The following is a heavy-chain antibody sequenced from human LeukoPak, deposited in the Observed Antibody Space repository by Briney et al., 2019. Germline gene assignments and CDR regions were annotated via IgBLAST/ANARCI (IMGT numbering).Heavy chain of an antibody. V-gene: IGHV4-39*01. D-gene: IGHD2-15*01. CDR1: GGSIISSDYH. J-gene: IGHJ3*02. Sequence: PSENLSLTCTVSGGSIISSDYHWGWVRQPPGKGLKWIGTISYSGNTDYNPSLRSRVTISVDTSNNQFSLRLGSVTAADTAVYHCARHCCSGPAKRVFDIWGQGTMVTVSS. CDR3: ARHCCSGPAKRVFDI. CDR2: ISYSGNT.